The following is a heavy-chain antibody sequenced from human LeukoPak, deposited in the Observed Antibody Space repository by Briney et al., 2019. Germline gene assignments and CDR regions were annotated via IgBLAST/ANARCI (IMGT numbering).Heavy chain of an antibody. Sequence: GGSLRLSCAASGFTFSDYHMSWIRQAPGKGLEWVSYISATNTDIHYTDSVKGRFTISRDNSKNTLYLQMNSLRAEDTAVYYCAKDGSYSSGWYGPYYYMDVWGKGTTVTISS. D-gene: IGHD6-19*01. J-gene: IGHJ6*03. CDR3: AKDGSYSSGWYGPYYYMDV. CDR2: ISATNTDI. CDR1: GFTFSDYH. V-gene: IGHV3-11*05.